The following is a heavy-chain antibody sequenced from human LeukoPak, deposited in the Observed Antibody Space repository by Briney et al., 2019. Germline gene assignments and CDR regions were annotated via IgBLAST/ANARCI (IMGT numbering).Heavy chain of an antibody. D-gene: IGHD5-24*01. J-gene: IGHJ4*02. CDR1: GLTFSSYA. V-gene: IGHV3-53*01. CDR3: ARDLLRDGADY. Sequence: AGGSLRLSCATSGLTFSSYAMSWVRQAPGKGLEWVSVIYSGGSTYYADSVKGRFTISRDNSKNTLYLQMNSLRAEDTAVYYCARDLLRDGADYWGQGTLVTVSS. CDR2: IYSGGST.